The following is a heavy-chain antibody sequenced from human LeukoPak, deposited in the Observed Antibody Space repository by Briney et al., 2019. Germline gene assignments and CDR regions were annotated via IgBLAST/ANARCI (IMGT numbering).Heavy chain of an antibody. V-gene: IGHV3-23*01. CDR2: ISGSGDTT. D-gene: IGHD5/OR15-5a*01. CDR1: GLTFRSYA. J-gene: IGHJ6*03. CDR3: AKSSTIDSGDYYYMDV. Sequence: GGSLRLSCAASGLTFRSYAMTWVRQAPGKGLEWVSTISGSGDTTYFADSVKGRFTISRDNSKNRLYLQMNSLSAEDTAVYYCAKSSTIDSGDYYYMDVWGKGTTVTVPS.